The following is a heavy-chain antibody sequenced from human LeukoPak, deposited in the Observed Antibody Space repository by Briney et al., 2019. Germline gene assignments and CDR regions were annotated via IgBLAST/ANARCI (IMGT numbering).Heavy chain of an antibody. J-gene: IGHJ6*02. CDR3: AKDRGSYYYYYGMDV. D-gene: IGHD3-10*01. CDR1: GFTFSSYG. Sequence: GGSLRLSCAASGFTFSSYGMHWVRQAPGKGLEWVAVISYDGSNKYYADSVKGRFTISRDNSKNTLYLQMNSLRAEDTAVYYCAKDRGSYYYYYGMDVWGQGTTVTVS. CDR2: ISYDGSNK. V-gene: IGHV3-30*18.